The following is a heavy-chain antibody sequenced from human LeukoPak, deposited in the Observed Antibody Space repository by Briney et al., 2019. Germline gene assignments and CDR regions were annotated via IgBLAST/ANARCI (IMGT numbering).Heavy chain of an antibody. J-gene: IGHJ4*02. CDR2: IKGDASST. V-gene: IGHV3-74*01. CDR1: GLSLSGYW. CDR3: ARARGNTYGYFEY. D-gene: IGHD5-18*01. Sequence: PGGALRLSCAASGLSLSGYWMHCVREAPGKGLVGFSRIKGDASSTSYANSVKGRFTISRDNAKSTLYLQMNSLRVEDTAVYYCARARGNTYGYFEYWGQGTLVTVSS.